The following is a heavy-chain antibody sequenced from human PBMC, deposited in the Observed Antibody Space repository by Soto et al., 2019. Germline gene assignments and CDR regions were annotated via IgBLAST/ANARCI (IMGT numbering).Heavy chain of an antibody. CDR3: ARGGGYDSFDF. V-gene: IGHV4-30-2*06. J-gene: IGHJ4*02. CDR2: ISHVETT. Sequence: SSETLSLTCSVSGVTISYGGYSWSWIRQSPGKGLERLGYISHVETTYYNPSFQSRLSLSIDRTRNQFSLSLSSMTAADKAVYYCARGGGYDSFDFWGQGIQVTVSS. CDR1: GVTISYGGYS. D-gene: IGHD3-3*01.